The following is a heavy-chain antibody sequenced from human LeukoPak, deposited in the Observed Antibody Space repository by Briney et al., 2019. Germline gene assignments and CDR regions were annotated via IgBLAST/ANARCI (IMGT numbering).Heavy chain of an antibody. V-gene: IGHV5-51*01. D-gene: IGHD6-19*01. Sequence: GESLKISCQGSGYTFTNYWIGWVRQMPGKGLEWMAIIYPGDSDIRYGPSFQGQVTISADKSISTAYLQWSSLKASDTAMYYCARLLEGVPGTWGYWGQGTLVTVS. CDR1: GYTFTNYW. CDR3: ARLLEGVPGTWGY. J-gene: IGHJ4*02. CDR2: IYPGDSDI.